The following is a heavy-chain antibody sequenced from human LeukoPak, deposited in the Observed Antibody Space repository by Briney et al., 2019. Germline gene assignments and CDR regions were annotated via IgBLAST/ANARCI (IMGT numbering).Heavy chain of an antibody. V-gene: IGHV3-13*01. CDR1: GFTFSNYG. J-gene: IGHJ6*02. D-gene: IGHD5-12*01. CDR3: VRGLRVASPFYNYYGMGV. Sequence: GGSLRLSCAASGFTFSNYGMHWVRQTTGKGLEWVSTIDTAADTYYPGSVKGRFTISRENAKNFLYLQMNSLRVGDTAVYYCVRGLRVASPFYNYYGMGVWGQGTTVTVSS. CDR2: IDTAADT.